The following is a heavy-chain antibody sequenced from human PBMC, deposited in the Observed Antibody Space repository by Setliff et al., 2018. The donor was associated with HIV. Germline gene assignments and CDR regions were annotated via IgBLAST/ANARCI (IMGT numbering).Heavy chain of an antibody. CDR3: ARDPYCSGDGCFRYYQH. Sequence: KSSETLSLTCTVSGGSINTYYWSWIRQPPGRALEWVGRIYSSGKTNYNPSLKSRLKMSIDTSKNQFSLMLNSVTAADTAVYFCARDPYCSGDGCFRYYQHWGRGTLVTVSS. CDR1: GGSINTYY. J-gene: IGHJ1*01. CDR2: IYSSGKT. D-gene: IGHD2-15*01. V-gene: IGHV4-4*07.